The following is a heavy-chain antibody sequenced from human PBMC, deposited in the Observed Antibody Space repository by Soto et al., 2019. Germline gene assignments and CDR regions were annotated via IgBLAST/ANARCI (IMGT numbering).Heavy chain of an antibody. Sequence: GGSLRLSCAASGFTFSSYAMHWVRQAPGKGLEWVAVISYDGSNKYYADSVKGRFTISRDNSKNTLYLQMNSLRAEDTAVYYCAKDHIPSGWPEGIDYWGQGTLVTVSS. CDR3: AKDHIPSGWPEGIDY. J-gene: IGHJ4*02. D-gene: IGHD6-19*01. CDR1: GFTFSSYA. V-gene: IGHV3-30-3*01. CDR2: ISYDGSNK.